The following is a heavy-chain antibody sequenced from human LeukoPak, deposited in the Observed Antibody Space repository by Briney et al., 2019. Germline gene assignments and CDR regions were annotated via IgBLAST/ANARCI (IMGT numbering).Heavy chain of an antibody. CDR3: ARHESSSIADDC. CDR1: GYSFTSYW. CDR2: IDTSNSYT. J-gene: IGHJ4*02. V-gene: IGHV5-10-1*01. D-gene: IGHD3-22*01. Sequence: GGSLEIYRKGSGYSFTSYWISWVRQMPGKGLQWMGRIDTSNSYTNYRPSFQGHVTISADKSISTAYPQWSSLKDSDTAMYDCARHESSSIADDCWGQRTLVTVSS.